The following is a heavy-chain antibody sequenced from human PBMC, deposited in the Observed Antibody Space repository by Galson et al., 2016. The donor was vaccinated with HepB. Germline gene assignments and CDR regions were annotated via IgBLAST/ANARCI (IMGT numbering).Heavy chain of an antibody. CDR2: MSPSDRST. D-gene: IGHD5/OR15-5a*01. V-gene: IGHV3-23*01. Sequence: SLRLSCAASGFTFGASAMNWVRQAPGKGLEWVSLMSPSDRSTYYPDSVKGRFTISRDNSKNTLYLQMDSLRADDTAIYFCAKGNVFYFGYWGQGALVTVSS. J-gene: IGHJ4*02. CDR1: GFTFGASA. CDR3: AKGNVFYFGY.